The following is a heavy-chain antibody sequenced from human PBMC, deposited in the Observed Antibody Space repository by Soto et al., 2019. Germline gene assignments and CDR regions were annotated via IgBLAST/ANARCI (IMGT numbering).Heavy chain of an antibody. J-gene: IGHJ2*01. V-gene: IGHV4-31*03. Sequence: SETLSLTCTVSGGSISSGGYYWSWIRQHPGKGLEWIGYIYYSGSTYYNPSLKSRVTISVDTSKNQFSLKLSSVTAADTAVYYCARGNFDGSSGRIWYFDLWGRGTQVTVSS. CDR1: GGSISSGGYY. CDR2: IYYSGST. D-gene: IGHD3-22*01. CDR3: ARGNFDGSSGRIWYFDL.